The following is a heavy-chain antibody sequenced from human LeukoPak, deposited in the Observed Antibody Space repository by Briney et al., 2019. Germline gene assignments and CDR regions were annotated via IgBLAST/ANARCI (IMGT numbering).Heavy chain of an antibody. CDR1: GFTFSSYA. V-gene: IGHV3-21*01. CDR2: ISSSSSYI. Sequence: GGSLRLSCAASGFTFSSYAMSWVRQAPGKGLEWVSSISSSSSYIYYADSVKGRFTISRDNAKNSLYLQMNSLRAEDTAVYYCASLPRGYDILTGYYMGVDYWGQGTLVTVSS. J-gene: IGHJ4*02. CDR3: ASLPRGYDILTGYYMGVDY. D-gene: IGHD3-9*01.